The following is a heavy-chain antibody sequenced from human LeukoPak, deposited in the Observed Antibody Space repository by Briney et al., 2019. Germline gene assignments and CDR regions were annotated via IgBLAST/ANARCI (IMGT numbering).Heavy chain of an antibody. V-gene: IGHV3-23*01. CDR2: ISGSGGST. D-gene: IGHD3-10*01. CDR1: GFTFRSYG. J-gene: IGHJ4*02. CDR3: AKDLRVSWD. Sequence: PGGSLRLSCEASGFTFRSYGMHWVRQAPGKGLEWVSAISGSGGSTYYADSVKGRFTISRDNSKNTLYLQMNSLRAEDTAVYYCAKDLRVSWDWGQGTLVTVSS.